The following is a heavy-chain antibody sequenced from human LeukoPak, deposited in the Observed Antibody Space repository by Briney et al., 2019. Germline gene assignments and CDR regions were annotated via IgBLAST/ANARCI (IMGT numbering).Heavy chain of an antibody. V-gene: IGHV4-59*08. CDR1: GGSISTYY. Sequence: PSETLSLTCSVSGGSISTYYWNWIWQSPGKGVEWIGYKTYSGITNYNPSLKSRITISIDTSKNQFSLKLSSVTAADTAVYYCASSRDSHVYYLDYSGQGTPVTVSS. CDR2: KTYSGIT. J-gene: IGHJ4*02. CDR3: ASSRDSHVYYLDY. D-gene: IGHD3-16*01.